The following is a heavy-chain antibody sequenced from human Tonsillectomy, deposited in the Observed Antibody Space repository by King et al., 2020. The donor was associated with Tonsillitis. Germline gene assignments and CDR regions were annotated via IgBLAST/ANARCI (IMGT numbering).Heavy chain of an antibody. CDR2: INSDGSTT. D-gene: IGHD1-26*01. CDR3: AGSMGRRVGDDIYYYAMDV. CDR1: AFTFSRYW. Sequence: EVQLVESGGGLVQPGGSQRLSCAASAFTFSRYWMHWVRQAPGKGLVWVSRINSDGSTTSHADSVKGRFTISRDNTKNTLYLQMNSLRVEDTAVYYCAGSMGRRVGDDIYYYAMDVWGQGTTVTVSS. V-gene: IGHV3-74*01. J-gene: IGHJ6*02.